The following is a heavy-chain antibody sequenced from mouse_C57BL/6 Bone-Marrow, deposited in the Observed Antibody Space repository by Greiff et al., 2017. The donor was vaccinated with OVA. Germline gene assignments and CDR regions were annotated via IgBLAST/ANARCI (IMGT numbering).Heavy chain of an antibody. J-gene: IGHJ2*01. Sequence: QQSCKASGYTFTSYWMHWVKQRPGRGLEWIGRIDPNSGGTKYNEKFKSKATLTVDKPSSTAYMQLSSLTSEDSAVYYCARSRYYGSRASFDYWGQGTTLTVSS. V-gene: IGHV1-72*01. CDR1: GYTFTSYW. CDR3: ARSRYYGSRASFDY. CDR2: IDPNSGGT. D-gene: IGHD1-1*01.